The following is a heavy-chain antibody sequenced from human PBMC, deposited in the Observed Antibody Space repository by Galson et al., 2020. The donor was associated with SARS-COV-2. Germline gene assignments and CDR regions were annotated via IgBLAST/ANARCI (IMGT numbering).Heavy chain of an antibody. CDR1: GGTISSGGYY. V-gene: IGHV4-31*03. CDR2: IYYSGNT. CDR3: AGVPEVTRYYFYYGMDV. D-gene: IGHD2-21*02. Sequence: SETLSLTCTASGGTISSGGYYWSCIRPHPGKGREWIGYIYYSGNTYYNPSLKSRVTISVDTSKNQFPLKLSLVTAADTAVYYCAGVPEVTRYYFYYGMDVWGQGTTVTVSS. J-gene: IGHJ6*02.